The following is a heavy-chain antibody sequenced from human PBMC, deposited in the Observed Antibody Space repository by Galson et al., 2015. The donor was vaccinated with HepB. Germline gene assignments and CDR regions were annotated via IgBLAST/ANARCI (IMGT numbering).Heavy chain of an antibody. Sequence: SLRLSCAASGFTFSNYDMHWVRQATGKGLEWVSTIGTAGDTYYPGSVKGRFTISRENAKNSLYLQMNSLRVGDTAVYYCARMGRGGSYSYWGQGTLVTVSS. CDR1: GFTFSNYD. V-gene: IGHV3-13*01. D-gene: IGHD1-26*01. J-gene: IGHJ4*02. CDR3: ARMGRGGSYSY. CDR2: IGTAGDT.